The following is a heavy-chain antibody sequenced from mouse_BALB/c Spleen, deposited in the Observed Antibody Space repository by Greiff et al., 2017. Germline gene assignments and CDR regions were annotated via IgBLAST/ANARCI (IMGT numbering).Heavy chain of an antibody. V-gene: IGHV2-9*02. CDR3: ARDPLGRGYFDY. CDR2: IWAGGST. J-gene: IGHJ2*01. Sequence: VQVVESGPGLVAPSQSLSITCTVSGFSLTSYGVHWVRQPPGKGLEWLGVIWAGGSTNYNSALMSRLSISKDNSKSQVFLKMNSLQTDDTAMYYCARDPLGRGYFDYWGQGTTLTVSS. CDR1: GFSLTSYG. D-gene: IGHD3-1*01.